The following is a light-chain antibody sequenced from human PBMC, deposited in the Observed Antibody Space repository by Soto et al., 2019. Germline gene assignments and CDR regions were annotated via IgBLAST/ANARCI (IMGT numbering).Light chain of an antibody. J-gene: IGKJ4*01. CDR1: QSVSSNY. CDR2: GAS. Sequence: EIVLTQSPGTLSLSPGERATLSCRASQSVSSNYLAWYQQKPGQAPRLLIYGASSRATGTPDRFSGSGSGTDFTLTISRLEPEDFAVYYCQQYGSSPRVTFGGGTKVEIK. CDR3: QQYGSSPRVT. V-gene: IGKV3-20*01.